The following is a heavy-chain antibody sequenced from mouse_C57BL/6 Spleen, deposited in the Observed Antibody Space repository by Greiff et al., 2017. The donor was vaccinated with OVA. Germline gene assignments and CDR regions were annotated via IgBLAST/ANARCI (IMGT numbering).Heavy chain of an antibody. CDR2: IYWDDDK. J-gene: IGHJ1*03. D-gene: IGHD1-1*01. Sequence: QVTLKESGPGILQSSQTLSLTCSFSGFSLSTSGMGVSWIRQPSGKGLEWLAHIYWDDDKRYNPSLKSRLTISKDTSRNQVFLKITSVDTADTATYYCARTYGSSLWYFDVWGTGTTVTVSS. CDR1: GFSLSTSGMG. CDR3: ARTYGSSLWYFDV. V-gene: IGHV8-12*01.